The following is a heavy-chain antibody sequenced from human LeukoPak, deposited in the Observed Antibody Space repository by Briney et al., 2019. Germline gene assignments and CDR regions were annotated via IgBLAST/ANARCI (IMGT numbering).Heavy chain of an antibody. CDR1: GCSISSGSYY. CDR2: IYTSGST. V-gene: IGHV4-61*02. J-gene: IGHJ4*02. Sequence: PSETLSLTCTVSGCSISSGSYYWRWIRQPAGKGLEWIGRIYTSGSTNYNPSLKSRVTISVDTSKNQFSLKLSSVTAADTAVYYCAREYSSFDYWGQGTLVTVSS. CDR3: AREYSSFDY. D-gene: IGHD6-13*01.